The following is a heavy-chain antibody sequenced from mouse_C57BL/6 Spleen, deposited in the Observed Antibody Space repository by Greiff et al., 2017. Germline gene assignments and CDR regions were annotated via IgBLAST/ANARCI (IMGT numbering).Heavy chain of an antibody. V-gene: IGHV1-69*01. Sequence: VQLQQPGAELVMPGASVKLSCKASGYTFTSYWMHWVKQRPGQGLEWIGEIDPSDSYTNYNQKFKGKSTLTVDKSSSTAYMQLSSLTSEDSAVYYCARSGGNSDFDYWGQGTTLTVSS. CDR3: ARSGGNSDFDY. J-gene: IGHJ2*01. CDR2: IDPSDSYT. D-gene: IGHD2-1*01. CDR1: GYTFTSYW.